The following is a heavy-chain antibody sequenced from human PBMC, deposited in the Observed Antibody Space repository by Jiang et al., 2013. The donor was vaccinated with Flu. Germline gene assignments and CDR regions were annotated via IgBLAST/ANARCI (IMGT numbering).Heavy chain of an antibody. CDR1: GYSFTSHW. CDR2: IYPGDSDT. D-gene: IGHD1-20*01. Sequence: KISCKASGYSFTSHWIGWVRQMPGKGLEWMGIIYPGDSDTRYSPSFQGQVTISADKSVSTAYLQWSSLKASDTAMYYCAKRYNWNVDSWGQGTLVTVSS. V-gene: IGHV5-51*01. J-gene: IGHJ4*02. CDR3: AKRYNWNVDS.